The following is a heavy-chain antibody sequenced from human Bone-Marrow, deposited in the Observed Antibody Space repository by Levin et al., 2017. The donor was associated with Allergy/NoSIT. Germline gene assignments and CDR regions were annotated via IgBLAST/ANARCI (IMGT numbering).Heavy chain of an antibody. CDR3: ARSGIWGSYRPFDY. V-gene: IGHV3-48*01. Sequence: GGSLRLSCAASGFTFSSYSMNWVRQAPGKGLEWVSYISSSSSTIYYADSVKGRFTISRDNAKNSLYLQMNSLRAEDTAVYYCARSGIWGSYRPFDYWGQGTLVTVSS. CDR2: ISSSSSTI. D-gene: IGHD3-16*02. CDR1: GFTFSSYS. J-gene: IGHJ4*02.